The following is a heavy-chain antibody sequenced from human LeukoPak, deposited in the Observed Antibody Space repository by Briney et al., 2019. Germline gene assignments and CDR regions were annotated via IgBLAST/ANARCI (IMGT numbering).Heavy chain of an antibody. Sequence: ASVKVSCKVSGYTLTELSMHWVRQAPGKGLEWMGGFDPEDGETTYAQKFQGRVTMTEDTSTDTAYMELSSLRSEDTAVYYCATRAIRRDGYNYGRKFDYWGQGTLVTVSS. V-gene: IGHV1-24*01. D-gene: IGHD5-24*01. CDR3: ATRAIRRDGYNYGRKFDY. J-gene: IGHJ4*02. CDR2: FDPEDGET. CDR1: GYTLTELS.